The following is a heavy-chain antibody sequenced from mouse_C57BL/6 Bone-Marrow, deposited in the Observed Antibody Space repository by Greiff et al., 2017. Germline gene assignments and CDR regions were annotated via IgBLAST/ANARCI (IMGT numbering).Heavy chain of an antibody. V-gene: IGHV5-17*01. D-gene: IGHD2-1*01. CDR1: GFTFSDYG. J-gene: IGHJ2*01. CDR3: AREGNYRYYFDY. Sequence: EVKLMESGGGLVKPGGSLKLSCAASGFTFSDYGMHWVRQAPEKGLEWVAYISSGSSTIYYADTVKGRFTISRDNAKNTLFLQMTSLRSEDTAMYYCAREGNYRYYFDYWGQGTTLTVSS. CDR2: ISSGSSTI.